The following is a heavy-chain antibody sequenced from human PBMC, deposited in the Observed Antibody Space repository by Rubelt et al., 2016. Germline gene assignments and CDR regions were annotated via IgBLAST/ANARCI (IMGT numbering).Heavy chain of an antibody. CDR1: GFTFSSYD. CDR3: ATDRSARVMVYVLGT. V-gene: IGHV3-13*01. D-gene: IGHD2-8*01. Sequence: EVQLAESGGGLVQPGGSLRLSCAASGFTFSSYDMHWVRQVTGKGLEWVSAIDIAGNTYYQDSVKGRFTISRDNSKNTLYLKMNSLGDGDTAVYYCATDRSARVMVYVLGTWGQGTLVTVSS. J-gene: IGHJ4*02. CDR2: IDIAGNT.